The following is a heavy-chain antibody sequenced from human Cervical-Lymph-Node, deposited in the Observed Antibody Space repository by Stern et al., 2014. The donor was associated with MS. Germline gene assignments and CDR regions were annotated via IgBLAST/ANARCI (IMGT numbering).Heavy chain of an antibody. V-gene: IGHV4-59*08. CDR2: IYYSGST. J-gene: IGHJ2*01. CDR1: GGSISTDY. CDR3: ARKGGRYWYFDL. Sequence: QLQLQESGPGLVKPSETLSLTCTVSGGSISTDYWSWIRQPPGKGLEWIGYIYYSGSTKYNPSLKSRITISVDTSKNPFSPQLSAVTAADTAVYYCARKGGRYWYFDLWGRGTLVTVSS. D-gene: IGHD3-16*01.